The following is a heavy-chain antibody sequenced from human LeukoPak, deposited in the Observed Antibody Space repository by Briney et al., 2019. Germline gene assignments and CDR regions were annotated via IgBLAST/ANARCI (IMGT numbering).Heavy chain of an antibody. CDR3: ARTYHSSGYYYGY. Sequence: TGGSLRLSCATSGFTFSSYSMNWVRQAPGKGLEWVSSISSGSSYIYYADSVKGRFTISRDNAKNSLYLQVNSLRAEDTAVYYCARTYHSSGYYYGYWGQGTLVTVSS. J-gene: IGHJ4*02. CDR2: ISSGSSYI. D-gene: IGHD3-22*01. V-gene: IGHV3-21*01. CDR1: GFTFSSYS.